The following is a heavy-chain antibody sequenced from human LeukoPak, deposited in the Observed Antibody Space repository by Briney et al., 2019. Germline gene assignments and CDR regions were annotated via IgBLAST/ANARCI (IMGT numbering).Heavy chain of an antibody. D-gene: IGHD5-12*01. J-gene: IGHJ6*03. CDR3: AKRDWIIVTSTYYYYMDV. CDR1: GFTFSSFA. CDR2: ISGGGGST. Sequence: GGSLRLSCAASGFTFSSFAMSWVRQAPGKGLEWVSAISGGGGSTYYADSVKGRFTISRDNSKNTLYLQMNSLRAEDTAVYYCAKRDWIIVTSTYYYYMDVWGKGTTVTVS. V-gene: IGHV3-23*01.